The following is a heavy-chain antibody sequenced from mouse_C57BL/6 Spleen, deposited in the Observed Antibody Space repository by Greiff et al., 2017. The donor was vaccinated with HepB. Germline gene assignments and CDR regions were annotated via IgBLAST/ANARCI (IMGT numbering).Heavy chain of an antibody. V-gene: IGHV1-26*01. J-gene: IGHJ3*01. D-gene: IGHD1-1*01. Sequence: EVQLQQSGPELVKPGASVKISCKASGYTFTDYYMNWVKQSHGKSLEWIGDINPNNGGTSYNQKFKGKATLTVDKSSSTAYMELRSLTSEDSAVYYCARDGYYGSSLRFAYWGQGTLVTVSA. CDR1: GYTFTDYY. CDR3: ARDGYYGSSLRFAY. CDR2: INPNNGGT.